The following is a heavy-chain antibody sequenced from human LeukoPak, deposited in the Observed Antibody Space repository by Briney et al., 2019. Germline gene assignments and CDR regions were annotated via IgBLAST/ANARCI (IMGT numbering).Heavy chain of an antibody. CDR2: YNHFGST. D-gene: IGHD3-10*01. V-gene: IGHV4-34*01. Sequence: SETLSLTCAVSGGSFSGFYWTWIRQSPGKGLEWIGEYNHFGSTTYNPSLNNRVTISVDTSRNQFSLTLTSVTAADTAIYYCARGNRQLAYYGSGSRLPYDSWGQGSLVTVSS. CDR3: ARGNRQLAYYGSGSRLPYDS. CDR1: GGSFSGFY. J-gene: IGHJ4*02.